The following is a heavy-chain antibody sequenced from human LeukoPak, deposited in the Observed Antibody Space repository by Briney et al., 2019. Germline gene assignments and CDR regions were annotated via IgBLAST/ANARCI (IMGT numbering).Heavy chain of an antibody. Sequence: PSETLSLTCAVSGGSISSSNWWSWVRQPPGKGLEWIGEIYHSGSTNYNPSLESRVTISVDKSKNQFSLKLSSVTAADTAVYYCARAERITMVRGVIGAFDIWGQGTMVTVSS. CDR1: GGSISSSNW. J-gene: IGHJ3*02. V-gene: IGHV4-4*02. CDR3: ARAERITMVRGVIGAFDI. CDR2: IYHSGST. D-gene: IGHD3-10*01.